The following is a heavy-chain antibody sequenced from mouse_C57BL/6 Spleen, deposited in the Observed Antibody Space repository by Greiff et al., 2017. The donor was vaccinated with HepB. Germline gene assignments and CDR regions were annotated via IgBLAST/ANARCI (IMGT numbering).Heavy chain of an antibody. Sequence: VQLQQSGPGLVKPSQSLSLTCSVTGYSITSGYYWNWIRQFPGNKLEWMGYISYDGSNNYNPSLKNRISITRDTSKNQFFLKLNSVTTEDTATYYCARDGNYYSFDYWGQGTTLTVSS. V-gene: IGHV3-6*01. CDR1: GYSITSGYY. D-gene: IGHD1-1*01. J-gene: IGHJ2*01. CDR3: ARDGNYYSFDY. CDR2: ISYDGSN.